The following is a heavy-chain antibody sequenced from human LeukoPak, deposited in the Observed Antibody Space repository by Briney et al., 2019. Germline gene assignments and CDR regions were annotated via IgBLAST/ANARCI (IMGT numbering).Heavy chain of an antibody. V-gene: IGHV4-61*02. Sequence: PSQTLSLTCTVSGGSISSGSCYWSWIRQPAGKGLEWIGRIYTSGSTNYNPSLKSRVTISVDTSKNQFSLKLSSVTAADTAVYYCARLMVRGVNFDYWGQGTLVTVSS. CDR1: GGSISSGSCY. CDR3: ARLMVRGVNFDY. J-gene: IGHJ4*02. CDR2: IYTSGST. D-gene: IGHD3-10*01.